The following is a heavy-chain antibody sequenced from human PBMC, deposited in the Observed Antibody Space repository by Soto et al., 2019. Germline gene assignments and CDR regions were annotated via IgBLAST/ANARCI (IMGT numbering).Heavy chain of an antibody. J-gene: IGHJ5*02. CDR1: GGSISSGGYY. Sequence: QVQLQESGPGLVKPSQTLSLTCTVSGGSISSGGYYWSWIRQHPGKGLEWIGYIYYSGSTYYNPSLKSRVTISVDTSKNQFSLKLSPVTAADTAVYYCARVGRIVVVPAAIPDNYWFDPWGQGTLVTVSS. CDR2: IYYSGST. D-gene: IGHD2-2*02. CDR3: ARVGRIVVVPAAIPDNYWFDP. V-gene: IGHV4-31*03.